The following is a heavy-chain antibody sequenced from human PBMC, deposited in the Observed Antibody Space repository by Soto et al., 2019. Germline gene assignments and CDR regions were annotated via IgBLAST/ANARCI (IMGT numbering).Heavy chain of an antibody. CDR3: TTFGGGDYEI. D-gene: IGHD4-17*01. CDR1: GFTFSNAW. Sequence: GGSLRLSCAASGFTFSNAWMSWVRQAPGKGLEWVGRIKSKTDGGRTDYAAPVKGRFTISRDDSKNTLYLQMNSLKTEDTAVYYCTTFGGGDYEIWGQGTLVTVSS. J-gene: IGHJ4*02. CDR2: IKSKTDGGRT. V-gene: IGHV3-15*01.